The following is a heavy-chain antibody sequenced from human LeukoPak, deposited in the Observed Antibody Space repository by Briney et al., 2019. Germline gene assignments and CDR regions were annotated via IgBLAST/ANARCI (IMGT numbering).Heavy chain of an antibody. CDR2: IKQDGSEK. J-gene: IGHJ3*02. V-gene: IGHV3-7*01. CDR3: AGPRPTTGDAFDI. D-gene: IGHD1-14*01. Sequence: GGSLRLSCAASGFTFSSYWMSWVRQAPGKGLEWVANIKQDGSEKYYVDSVKGRFTISRDNAKNSLYLQMNSLRAEDTAVYYCAGPRPTTGDAFDIWGPGTMVTVSS. CDR1: GFTFSSYW.